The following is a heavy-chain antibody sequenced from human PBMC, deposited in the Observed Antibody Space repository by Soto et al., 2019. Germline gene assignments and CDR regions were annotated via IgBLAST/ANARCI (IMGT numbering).Heavy chain of an antibody. J-gene: IGHJ4*02. CDR2: ISGSGGST. CDR3: AKENYDYIWGSYRYTGFGYFDY. D-gene: IGHD3-16*02. CDR1: GFTFSSDA. V-gene: IGHV3-23*01. Sequence: GGSLRLSCAASGFTFSSDAMSWVRQAPGKGLEWVSTISGSGGSTYYADSVKGRFTIPRDNSKNTLYLQMNSLRAEDTAVYYCAKENYDYIWGSYRYTGFGYFDYWGQGTLVTVSS.